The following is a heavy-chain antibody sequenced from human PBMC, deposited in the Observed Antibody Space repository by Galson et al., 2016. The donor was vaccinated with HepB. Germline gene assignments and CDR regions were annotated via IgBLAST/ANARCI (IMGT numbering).Heavy chain of an antibody. CDR3: GGGIGYYCSSTSCPQYFHH. Sequence: SVKVSCKASGYSFSNYGVSWVRQAPGQGLEWMGWISVYNNKTNSAPKFRGRVTMTTDTSTNTGYMELRSLRSDDTAVYFCGGGIGYYCSSTSCPQYFHHWGQGTLVSVSS. D-gene: IGHD2-2*01. CDR2: ISVYNNKT. V-gene: IGHV1-18*04. CDR1: GYSFSNYG. J-gene: IGHJ1*01.